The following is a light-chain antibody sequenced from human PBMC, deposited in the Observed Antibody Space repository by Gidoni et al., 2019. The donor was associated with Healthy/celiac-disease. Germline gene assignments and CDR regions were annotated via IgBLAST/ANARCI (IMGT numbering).Light chain of an antibody. J-gene: IGLJ1*01. CDR2: ENN. CDR1: SSNIEDNY. CDR3: GTWDDSLNGAGV. Sequence: QSVLTQPPSVSAAPGQQVTISCSGSSSNIEDNYVSWYQQIPGAAPKLLIYENNKRPSGIPDRFSASKSGTSATLGITGLQTGDEASYYCGTWDDSLNGAGVFGTGTKVTVL. V-gene: IGLV1-51*02.